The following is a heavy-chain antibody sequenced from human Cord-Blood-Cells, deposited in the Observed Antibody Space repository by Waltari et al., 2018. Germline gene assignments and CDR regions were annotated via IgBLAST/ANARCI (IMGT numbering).Heavy chain of an antibody. CDR2: ISSSSSYI. J-gene: IGHJ4*02. D-gene: IGHD3-10*01. V-gene: IGHV3-21*01. Sequence: EVQLVESGGGLVKPGGSLRLSCAASGFTFSSYSVNWVRQAPGKGLEWVSSISSSSSYIYYADSVKGRFTISRDNAKNSLYLQMNSLRAEDTAVYYCAPLWFGELLYFDYWGQGTLVTVSS. CDR3: APLWFGELLYFDY. CDR1: GFTFSSYS.